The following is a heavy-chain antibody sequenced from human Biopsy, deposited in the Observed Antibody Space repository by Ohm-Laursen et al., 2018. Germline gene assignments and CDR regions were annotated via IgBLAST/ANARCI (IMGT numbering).Heavy chain of an antibody. V-gene: IGHV4-34*01. D-gene: IGHD3-10*01. CDR3: ARGTNYYGSGRNRHWFDP. CDR1: GGSFSGYY. Sequence: WQTLSLTCAVYGGSFSGYYCSWIRQPPGKGLEWIGEINDSGRTNYNPSLRSRVTFSVDTSKNQFSLKLSSVTAADTAVYYCARGTNYYGSGRNRHWFDPWGQGTQVTVSS. CDR2: INDSGRT. J-gene: IGHJ5*02.